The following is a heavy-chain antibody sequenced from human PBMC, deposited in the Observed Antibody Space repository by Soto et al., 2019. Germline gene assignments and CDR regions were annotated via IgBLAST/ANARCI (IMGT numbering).Heavy chain of an antibody. CDR2: IAYDGSDK. V-gene: IGHV3-30*18. D-gene: IGHD5-18*01. CDR1: GFTFNNYA. Sequence: QVRLVESGGGVVQPGRSLRLSCAASGFTFNNYAMTWVRQAPGKGLEWLAVIAYDGSDKYYAESVEGRFTIFRDKSKNTVYLQRNSLRPEDTAVYYCAKELFEYTYGRHYYYYGLDVWGQGTTVTVSS. J-gene: IGHJ6*02. CDR3: AKELFEYTYGRHYYYYGLDV.